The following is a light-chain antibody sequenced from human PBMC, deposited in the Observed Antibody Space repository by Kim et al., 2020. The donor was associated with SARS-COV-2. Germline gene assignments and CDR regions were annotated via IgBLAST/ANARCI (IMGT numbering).Light chain of an antibody. CDR2: KYS. J-gene: IGLJ2*01. V-gene: IGLV3-27*01. Sequence: SVSPGQTARITCSGDVLAKKYARWFQQKPGQAPVLVIYKYSERPSGIPERFSGSSSGTTVTLTISGAQVEDEADYYCYSAADNNVVFGGGTQLTVL. CDR1: VLAKKY. CDR3: YSAADNNVV.